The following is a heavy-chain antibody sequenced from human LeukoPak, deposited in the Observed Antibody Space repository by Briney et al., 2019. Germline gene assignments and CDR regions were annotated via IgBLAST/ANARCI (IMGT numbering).Heavy chain of an antibody. CDR2: FYHSGST. CDR1: GGFNTHYY. CDR3: ARENGDHLDY. V-gene: IGHV4-59*12. Sequence: SETLSLTCSVSGGFNTHYYWSWIRQPPGKGLEWIGYFYHSGSTNYNPSLKSRVTISVDTSKGHFSLKLSSVTAADTAVYYCARENGDHLDYWGQGTLVTVSS. D-gene: IGHD4-17*01. J-gene: IGHJ4*02.